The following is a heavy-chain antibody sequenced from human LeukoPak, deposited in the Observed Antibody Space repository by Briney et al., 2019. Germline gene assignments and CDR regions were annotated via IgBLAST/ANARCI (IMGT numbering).Heavy chain of an antibody. J-gene: IGHJ6*03. CDR1: GGTFSSYA. CDR3: ARVRWRDYYYMDV. Sequence: SVKVSCKASGGTFSSYAISWVRQAPGQGLEWMGGIIPIFGTANYAQKFQGRVTITTDESTSTAYMELSNLRSEDTAVYYCARVRWRDYYYMDVWGKGTTVTVSS. D-gene: IGHD2-15*01. CDR2: IIPIFGTA. V-gene: IGHV1-69*05.